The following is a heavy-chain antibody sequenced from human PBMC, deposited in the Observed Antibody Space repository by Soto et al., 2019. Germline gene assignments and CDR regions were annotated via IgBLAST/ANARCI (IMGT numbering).Heavy chain of an antibody. CDR1: GGSISSSSYY. V-gene: IGHV4-39*01. J-gene: IGHJ4*02. D-gene: IGHD3-22*01. CDR2: IYYSGST. CDR3: ARSSGYYYVDFDY. Sequence: SETLSLTCTVSGGSISSSSYYWGWIRQPPGKGLEWIGSIYYSGSTYYNPSLKSRVTISVDTSKNQFSLKLSSVTAADTAVYYCARSSGYYYVDFDYWGQGTLVTVSS.